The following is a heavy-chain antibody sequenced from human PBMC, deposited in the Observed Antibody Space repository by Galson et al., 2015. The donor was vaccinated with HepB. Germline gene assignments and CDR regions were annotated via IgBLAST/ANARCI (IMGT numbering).Heavy chain of an antibody. CDR2: ISYEGSNK. Sequence: SLRLSCAASGFTFSNYAMYWVRQAPGKGLEWVAVISYEGSNKYYGDSVKGRFTVSRDNSKNTLYLQMNSLRVEDTAIYYCARAQRHYSDTSGYFYFDSWGQGTLVTVSS. CDR1: GFTFSNYA. CDR3: ARAQRHYSDTSGYFYFDS. V-gene: IGHV3-30-3*01. D-gene: IGHD3-22*01. J-gene: IGHJ4*02.